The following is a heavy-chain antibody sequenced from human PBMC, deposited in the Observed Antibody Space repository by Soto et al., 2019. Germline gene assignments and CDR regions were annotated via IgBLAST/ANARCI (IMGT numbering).Heavy chain of an antibody. V-gene: IGHV3-11*01. CDR3: ARAPYFGSGTYYYYALAV. CDR2: ISSSAGTI. CDR1: GLTFSDHY. J-gene: IGHJ6*02. Sequence: QVQLVESGGGLVKPGGSLRLSCAASGLTFSDHYMTWIRQAPGKGLEWISYISSSAGTIYYADSVKGRFTISRDNAKNSLSLQMTNLRAEDTAVYYCARAPYFGSGTYYYYALAVWGQGTTVTVSS. D-gene: IGHD3-10*01.